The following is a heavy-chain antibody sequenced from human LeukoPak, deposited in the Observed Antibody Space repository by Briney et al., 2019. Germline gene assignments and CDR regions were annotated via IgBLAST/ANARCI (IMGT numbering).Heavy chain of an antibody. CDR1: GGSFSGYY. V-gene: IGHV4-34*01. D-gene: IGHD3-22*01. CDR3: ARGPNYYDSSGYYPDFDY. J-gene: IGHJ4*02. CDR2: INNSGST. Sequence: SETLSLTCAVYGGSFSGYYWSWIRRPPGKGLEWIGEINNSGSTNYNPSLKSRVTISVDTSKNQFSPKLSSVTAADTAVYYCARGPNYYDSSGYYPDFDYWGQGTLVTVSS.